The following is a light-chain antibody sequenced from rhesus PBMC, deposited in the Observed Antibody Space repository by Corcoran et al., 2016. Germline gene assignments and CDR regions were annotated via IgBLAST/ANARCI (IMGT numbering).Light chain of an antibody. J-gene: IGLJ6*01. V-gene: IGLV2S9*01. Sequence: QSALTQPPSVSKSLGQSVTISCTGTSSDIGGYNDVSWYQQHPGTAPRLLIYDVSKRPSGVSDRFSGFKSGNTASLTISGLQAEDEADYYCCSDRSGSTFVFGSGTKLTVL. CDR1: SSDIGGYND. CDR2: DVS. CDR3: CSDRSGSTFV.